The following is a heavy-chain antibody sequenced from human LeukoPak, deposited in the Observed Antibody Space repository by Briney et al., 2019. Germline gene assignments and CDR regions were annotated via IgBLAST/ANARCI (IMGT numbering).Heavy chain of an antibody. D-gene: IGHD3-16*02. CDR1: GGSFSGYY. CDR2: INHSGST. V-gene: IGHV4-34*01. CDR3: ARGFPPYDYVWGSYRLYYFDY. Sequence: SETLSLTCAVYGGSFSGYYWSWIRQPPGKGLEWIGEINHSGSTNYNPSLKSRVTISVDTSKNQFSLKLSSVTAADTAVYYCARGFPPYDYVWGSYRLYYFDYWGQGTLVTVSS. J-gene: IGHJ4*02.